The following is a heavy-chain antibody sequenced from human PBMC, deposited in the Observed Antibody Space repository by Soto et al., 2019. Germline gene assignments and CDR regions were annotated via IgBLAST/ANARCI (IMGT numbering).Heavy chain of an antibody. CDR1: GFTSSIYW. Sequence: GGALRLSCAASGFTSSIYWMDWVRQAPGKGLVWVSRINSDGSSTSYADSVKGRFTISRDNAKNTLYLQMNSLRAEDTAVYYCARDLFLDDVRGTPTYYYGMDVWGQGTPVTVSS. CDR2: INSDGSST. J-gene: IGHJ6*01. V-gene: IGHV3-74*01. D-gene: IGHD3-10*01. CDR3: ARDLFLDDVRGTPTYYYGMDV.